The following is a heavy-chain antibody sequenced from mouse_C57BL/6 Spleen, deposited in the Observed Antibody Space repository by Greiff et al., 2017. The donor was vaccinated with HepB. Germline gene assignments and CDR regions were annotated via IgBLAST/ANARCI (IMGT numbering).Heavy chain of an antibody. D-gene: IGHD2-2*01. V-gene: IGHV1-82*01. Sequence: QVQLKESGPELVKPGASVKISCKASGYAFSSSWMNWVKQRPGKGLEWIGRIYPGDGDTNYNGKFKGKATLTADKSSSTAYMQLSSLTSEDSAVYFCARFRYGYDGGDFDYWGQGTTLTVSS. CDR1: GYAFSSSW. CDR2: IYPGDGDT. J-gene: IGHJ2*01. CDR3: ARFRYGYDGGDFDY.